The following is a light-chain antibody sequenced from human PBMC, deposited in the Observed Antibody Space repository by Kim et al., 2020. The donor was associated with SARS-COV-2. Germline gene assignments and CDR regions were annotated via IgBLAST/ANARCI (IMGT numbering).Light chain of an antibody. J-gene: IGKJ4*01. V-gene: IGKV3-20*01. CDR2: GAS. CDR1: QSVSSSY. Sequence: SPGERATLSCRASQSVSSSYLAWYQQRPGEARRLLICGASSRATGIPDRSSGSGSGTVFTLTISRLEAEDFAVYYWQQYSSSPLTFGGGTKVDIK. CDR3: QQYSSSPLT.